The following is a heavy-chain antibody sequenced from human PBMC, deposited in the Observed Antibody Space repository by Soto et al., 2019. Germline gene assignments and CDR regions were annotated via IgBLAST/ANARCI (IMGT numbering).Heavy chain of an antibody. D-gene: IGHD2-15*01. Sequence: PGGSLRLSCSASGYTFSSYAMSWVRQDPGKGLEWVSAISGSGGSTYYADSVKGRFTISRDNSKNTLYLQMNSLRAEDTAVYYCAREGCSGGSCDSYYYYYYMDVWGKGTTVTVS. CDR3: AREGCSGGSCDSYYYYYYMDV. V-gene: IGHV3-23*01. CDR2: ISGSGGST. CDR1: GYTFSSYA. J-gene: IGHJ6*03.